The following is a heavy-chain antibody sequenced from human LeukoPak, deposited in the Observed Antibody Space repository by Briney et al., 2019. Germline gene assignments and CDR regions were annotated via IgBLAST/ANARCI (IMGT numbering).Heavy chain of an antibody. V-gene: IGHV4-59*01. Sequence: SETLSLTCTVSGGSISSYYWSWIRQPPRKGLEWIGYIYYSGSTNYNPSLKSRVTISVDTSKNQFSLKLSSVTATDTAVYYCAREGVYALDYWGQGTLVTVSS. CDR1: GGSISSYY. CDR2: IYYSGST. D-gene: IGHD2-8*01. J-gene: IGHJ4*02. CDR3: AREGVYALDY.